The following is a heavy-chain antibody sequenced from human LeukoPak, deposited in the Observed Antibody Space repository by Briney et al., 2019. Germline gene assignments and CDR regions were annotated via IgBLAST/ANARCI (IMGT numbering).Heavy chain of an antibody. CDR3: ARDQMGNYYGSGSYYLSETLLDY. CDR2: INSDGSST. Sequence: GGSLRLSCAASGFTFRNYWMGWVRQAPGKGLVWVSCINSDGSSTTYADSVKGRFTISRDNAKNTLYLQMNSLRAEDTAVYYCARDQMGNYYGSGSYYLSETLLDYWGQGTLVTVSS. D-gene: IGHD3-10*01. V-gene: IGHV3-74*01. CDR1: GFTFRNYW. J-gene: IGHJ4*02.